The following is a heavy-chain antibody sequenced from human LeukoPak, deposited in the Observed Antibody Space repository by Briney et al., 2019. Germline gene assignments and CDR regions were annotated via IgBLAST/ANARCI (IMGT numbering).Heavy chain of an antibody. J-gene: IGHJ4*02. D-gene: IGHD1-7*01. CDR1: GYRSTNYW. CDR3: ASAYHGNYHWDS. Sequence: ESLKISCNGSGYRSTNYWMGWVRQIPGTGLELMGIIHLIDSDTKYGPSFEGQVTISADRSINTAYMQWNSLKASDTATYYCASAYHGNYHWDSWGQGTLVTVSS. CDR2: IHLIDSDT. V-gene: IGHV5-51*01.